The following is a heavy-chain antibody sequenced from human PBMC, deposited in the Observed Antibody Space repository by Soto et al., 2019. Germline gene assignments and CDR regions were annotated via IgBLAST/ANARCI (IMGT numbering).Heavy chain of an antibody. CDR1: GYTFTSYG. J-gene: IGHJ4*02. D-gene: IGHD3-22*01. CDR2: ISAYNGNT. CDR3: AREGYYYDSSGVNDY. Sequence: ASVKVSCKASGYTFTSYGISWVRQAPGQGLEWMGWISAYNGNTNYAQKLQGRVTMTTDTSTSTAYMELRSLRSDDTAVYYCAREGYYYDSSGVNDYWGQGTLVTVS. V-gene: IGHV1-18*01.